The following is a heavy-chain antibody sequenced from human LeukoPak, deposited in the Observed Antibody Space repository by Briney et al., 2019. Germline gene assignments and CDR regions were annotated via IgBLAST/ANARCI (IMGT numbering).Heavy chain of an antibody. CDR1: GYTFTSYA. V-gene: IGHV1-2*02. CDR3: TRATSVVVPAADHYYYGMDV. CDR2: INPNSGGT. Sequence: GASVKVSCKASGYTFTSYAMNWVRQAPGQGLEWMGWINPNSGGTDYAQKFQGRVTMTRDTSLSTAYMELSRLRSDDTAVYYCTRATSVVVPAADHYYYGMDVWGQGTTVTVSS. D-gene: IGHD2-2*01. J-gene: IGHJ6*02.